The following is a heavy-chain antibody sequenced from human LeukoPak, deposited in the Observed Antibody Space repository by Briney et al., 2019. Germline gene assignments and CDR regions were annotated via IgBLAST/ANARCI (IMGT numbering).Heavy chain of an antibody. CDR3: ARDWGSGWWYYYYYGMDV. CDR2: ISYDGSNK. J-gene: IGHJ6*02. D-gene: IGHD6-19*01. CDR1: GFTFSSYG. V-gene: IGHV3-30*03. Sequence: GGSLRLSCAASGFTFSSYGMHWVRQAPGKGLEWVAVISYDGSNKYYADSVKGRFTISRDNAKNTLYLQMNSLRAEDTAVYYCARDWGSGWWYYYYYGMDVWGQGTTVTVSS.